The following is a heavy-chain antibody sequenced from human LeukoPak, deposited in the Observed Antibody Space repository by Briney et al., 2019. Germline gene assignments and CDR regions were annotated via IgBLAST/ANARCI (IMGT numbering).Heavy chain of an antibody. CDR3: ARAIRGSAVDTGNR. D-gene: IGHD3-10*01. CDR1: GFTFSRCW. J-gene: IGHJ4*02. V-gene: IGHV3-7*01. CDR2: IKNDGSEE. Sequence: GALRLSCAASGFTFSRCWMRWVRQAPGKGLEGVANIKNDGSEEYYVDSVKGRFTISRDNARNSLFLQMNSLTVEDTAVYYCARAIRGSAVDTGNRWGQGTLVTVSS.